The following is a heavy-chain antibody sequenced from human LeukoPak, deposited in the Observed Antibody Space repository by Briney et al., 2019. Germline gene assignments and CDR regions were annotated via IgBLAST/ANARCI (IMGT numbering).Heavy chain of an antibody. CDR2: IVGDSSKT. CDR3: ATQPSNYYYLDV. J-gene: IGHJ6*03. CDR1: GLTFHDYA. V-gene: IGHV3-23*01. D-gene: IGHD5-18*01. Sequence: GGSLRLSCAISGLTFHDYAMTCVRQAPGKGLEWVSTIVGDSSKTYYADSVKGRFTISRDNSNYMLFLHMNNLRAEDTAIYYCATQPSNYYYLDVWGKGTTVTVSS.